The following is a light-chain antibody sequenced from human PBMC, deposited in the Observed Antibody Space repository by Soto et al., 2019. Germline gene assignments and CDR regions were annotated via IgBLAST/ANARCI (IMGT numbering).Light chain of an antibody. V-gene: IGKV3-20*01. CDR3: QQYATSPLT. CDR2: GTS. Sequence: EIVLTRSPGTLPLSPGERATLSCRASQSLSSSYLAWYLQKPGQAPRLLIFGTSNKATGVPDRFSGSGSGTDFTLTIARLEPEDFGMYYCQQYATSPLTFGGGTKVEI. J-gene: IGKJ4*01. CDR1: QSLSSSY.